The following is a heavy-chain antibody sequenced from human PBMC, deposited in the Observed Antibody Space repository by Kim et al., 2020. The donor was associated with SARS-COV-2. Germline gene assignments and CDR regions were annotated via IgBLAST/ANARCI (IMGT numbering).Heavy chain of an antibody. Sequence: GGSLRLSCAASGFTFSNAWMSWVRQAPGKGLEWVGRIKSKTDGGTTDYAAPVKGRFTISRDDSKNTLYLQMNSLKTEDTAVYYCTTYDILTGYYITYWGQGTLVTVSS. CDR2: IKSKTDGGTT. CDR1: GFTFSNAW. D-gene: IGHD3-9*01. V-gene: IGHV3-15*01. J-gene: IGHJ4*02. CDR3: TTYDILTGYYITY.